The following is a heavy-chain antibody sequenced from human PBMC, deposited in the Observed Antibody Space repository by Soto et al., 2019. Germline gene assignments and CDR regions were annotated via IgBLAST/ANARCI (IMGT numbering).Heavy chain of an antibody. CDR3: AKGRSHYDSSGSGDD. V-gene: IGHV3-23*01. CDR2: ISGSGGST. D-gene: IGHD3-22*01. Sequence: PGGSLRLSCAASGFTFSSDAMSWVRQAPGKGREWVSAISGSGGSTYYADSVKGRFTISRDNSQNTLYLQMNSLRAEDTAVYYCAKGRSHYDSSGSGDDCGKRTLVTVAS. J-gene: IGHJ4*02. CDR1: GFTFSSDA.